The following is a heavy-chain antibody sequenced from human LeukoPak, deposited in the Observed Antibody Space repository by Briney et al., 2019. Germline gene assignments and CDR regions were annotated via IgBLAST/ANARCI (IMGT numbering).Heavy chain of an antibody. Sequence: SETLSLTCTVSGGSISSSSYYWGWIRQPPGKGLEWIGSIYYSGSTYYNPSLKSRVTISVDTSKNQFSLKLSSVTAADTAVYYRASIAVAGDFDYWGQGTLVTVSS. V-gene: IGHV4-39*01. CDR2: IYYSGST. D-gene: IGHD6-19*01. CDR1: GGSISSSSYY. J-gene: IGHJ4*02. CDR3: ASIAVAGDFDY.